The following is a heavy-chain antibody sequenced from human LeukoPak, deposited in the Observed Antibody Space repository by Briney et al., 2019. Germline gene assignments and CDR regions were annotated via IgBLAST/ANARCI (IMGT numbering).Heavy chain of an antibody. V-gene: IGHV1-2*02. J-gene: IGHJ4*02. CDR2: IRPRSGDT. Sequence: ASVKVSCKDSGYTFTYYYIYRVRQTPGQRLEWMGWIRPRSGDTDYGKKFQGRVTMTRDTSTTTAYMELSRLKSADTAVYFCARGHEVTASIDYCGQGTMVTVSS. D-gene: IGHD2-21*02. CDR1: GYTFTYYY. CDR3: ARGHEVTASIDY.